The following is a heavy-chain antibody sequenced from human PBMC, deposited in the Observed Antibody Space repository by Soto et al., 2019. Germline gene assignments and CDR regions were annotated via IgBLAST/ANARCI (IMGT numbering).Heavy chain of an antibody. Sequence: QVQLVQSGAEVKKPGASVKVSCRASGYTFTSYDINWVRQATGQGLEWMGWMNPNSGNTGYAQKFQGRVTMTRNTSISTAYMELSSLRSEDTAVYYCARGHHSSSYYYYYMDVWGKGTTVTVSS. CDR2: MNPNSGNT. CDR3: ARGHHSSSYYYYYMDV. CDR1: GYTFTSYD. D-gene: IGHD6-6*01. V-gene: IGHV1-8*01. J-gene: IGHJ6*03.